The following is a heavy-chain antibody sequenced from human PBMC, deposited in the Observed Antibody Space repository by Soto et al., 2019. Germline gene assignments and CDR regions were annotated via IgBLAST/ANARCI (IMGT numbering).Heavy chain of an antibody. D-gene: IGHD5-18*01. Sequence: EVQLLESGGGLVQPGGSLRLSCAASGFTFSSYAMSWVHQAPGKGLEWVSAISGSGGSTYYADSVKGRFTISRDNSKNTLYLQMNSLRAEDTAVYYCARSRLIQLWLPGAFDIWGQGTMVTVSS. J-gene: IGHJ3*02. CDR2: ISGSGGST. CDR1: GFTFSSYA. V-gene: IGHV3-23*01. CDR3: ARSRLIQLWLPGAFDI.